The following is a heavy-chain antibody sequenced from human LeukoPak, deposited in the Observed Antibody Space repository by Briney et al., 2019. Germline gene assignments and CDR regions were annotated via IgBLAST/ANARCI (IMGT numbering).Heavy chain of an antibody. CDR1: GFTFSSYW. D-gene: IGHD3-10*01. Sequence: GSLRLSCAASGFTFSSYWMSWVRQAPGKGLEWVANIKQDGSEKYYVDSVKGRFTISRDNAKNSLYLQMNSLRAEDTAVYYCARTPAGWFGELLEGFFDYWGQGTLITVSS. CDR2: IKQDGSEK. J-gene: IGHJ4*02. V-gene: IGHV3-7*03. CDR3: ARTPAGWFGELLEGFFDY.